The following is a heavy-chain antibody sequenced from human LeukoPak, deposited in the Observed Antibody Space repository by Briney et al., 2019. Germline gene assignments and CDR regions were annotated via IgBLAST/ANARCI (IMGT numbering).Heavy chain of an antibody. J-gene: IGHJ6*02. CDR3: AKDGSGGVFGMDV. D-gene: IGHD2-15*01. Sequence: PGGSLRLSCAASGFTFSSYAMSWVRQAPRKGLEWVSAISGSGGSTYYADSVKGRFTISRDNSKNTLYLQMNSLRAEDTAVYYCAKDGSGGVFGMDVWGQGTTVTVSS. CDR2: ISGSGGST. CDR1: GFTFSSYA. V-gene: IGHV3-23*01.